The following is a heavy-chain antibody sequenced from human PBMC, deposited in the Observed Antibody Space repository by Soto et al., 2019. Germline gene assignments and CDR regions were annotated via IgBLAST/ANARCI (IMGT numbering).Heavy chain of an antibody. CDR3: ARERKYHLLGGRFGMDG. J-gene: IGHJ6*02. Sequence: GGSLRLSCEVSGFNFSDFTMNWVRQAPGKGLEWVSSISSRSDYIYYADSVKGLFTVSRDNARKSLYLHMNSLRAEDMAVYYCARERKYHLLGGRFGMDGWGRGTTVTVYS. D-gene: IGHD2-2*01. CDR1: GFNFSDFT. V-gene: IGHV3-21*01. CDR2: ISSRSDYI.